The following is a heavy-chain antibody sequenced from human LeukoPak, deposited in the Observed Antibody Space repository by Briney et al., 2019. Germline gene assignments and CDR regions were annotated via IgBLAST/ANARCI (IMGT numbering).Heavy chain of an antibody. V-gene: IGHV1-69*13. CDR3: ARAPAIDFWSGYYDAFDI. CDR1: GGTFSSYA. D-gene: IGHD3-3*01. CDR2: IIPIFGTA. J-gene: IGHJ3*02. Sequence: SVKVSCKASGGTFSSYAISWVRQAPGQGLEWMGGIIPIFGTANYAQKFQGRVTITADESTSTAYMELSSLRSEDTAVYYCARAPAIDFWSGYYDAFDIWGQGTMVTVSS.